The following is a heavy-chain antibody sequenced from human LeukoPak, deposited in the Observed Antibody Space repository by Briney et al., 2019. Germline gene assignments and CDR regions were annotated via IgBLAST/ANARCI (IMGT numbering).Heavy chain of an antibody. CDR3: GRGPPNWGYDY. CDR1: GYTFTSYD. CDR2: MSPNSGDT. D-gene: IGHD7-27*01. Sequence: ASVKVSCKASGYTFTSYDFNWVRQATGQRPEWMGWMSPNSGDTGYAQKFQDRVTMTRNTAISTAYMELSSLRSDDTAVYYCGRGPPNWGYDYWGPGTLVTVSS. J-gene: IGHJ4*02. V-gene: IGHV1-8*01.